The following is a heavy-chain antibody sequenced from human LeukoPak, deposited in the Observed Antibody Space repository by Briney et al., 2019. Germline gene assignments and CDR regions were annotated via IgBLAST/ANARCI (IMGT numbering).Heavy chain of an antibody. CDR3: ARDRGDPDYYFDQ. J-gene: IGHJ4*02. CDR1: RFTFYSYG. D-gene: IGHD7-27*01. V-gene: IGHV3-33*01. Sequence: GGSVRLSCAASRFTFYSYGIHWLRQAPGKGLEWVTVVWYDGSEKYYAVSVKGRFTISRDNSKNTLYLQMNSLRAEDTAIYYCARDRGDPDYYFDQWGQGTLVTVSS. CDR2: VWYDGSEK.